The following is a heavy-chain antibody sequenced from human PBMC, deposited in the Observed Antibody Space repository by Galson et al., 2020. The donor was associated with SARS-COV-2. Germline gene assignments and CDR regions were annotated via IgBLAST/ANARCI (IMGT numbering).Heavy chain of an antibody. CDR2: IIPIFGTA. CDR3: AKTKQQLVSDAFDI. D-gene: IGHD6-13*01. V-gene: IGHV1-69*13. CDR1: GGTFSSYA. J-gene: IGHJ3*02. Sequence: SVKVSCTASGGTFSSYAISWVRQAPGQGLEWMGGIIPIFGTANYAQKFQGRVTITADESTSTAYMELSSLRSEDTAVYYCAKTKQQLVSDAFDIWGQGTMVTVSS.